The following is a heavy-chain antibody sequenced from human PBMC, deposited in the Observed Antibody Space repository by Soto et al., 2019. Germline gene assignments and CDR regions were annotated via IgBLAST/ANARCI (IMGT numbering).Heavy chain of an antibody. Sequence: QVQLVQSGAEVKKPGASVKVSCKASGYVFSGHHLHWVRQAPGQGLEWMGWINPNRGGTNYAQKFQGRVTMTRDTSISTAYMELRRLRFDDTAVYYCARGLDLGEYADNFYYYYGMDVWGQGTTVAVSS. D-gene: IGHD4-17*01. CDR1: GYVFSGHH. CDR2: INPNRGGT. CDR3: ARGLDLGEYADNFYYYYGMDV. J-gene: IGHJ6*02. V-gene: IGHV1-2*02.